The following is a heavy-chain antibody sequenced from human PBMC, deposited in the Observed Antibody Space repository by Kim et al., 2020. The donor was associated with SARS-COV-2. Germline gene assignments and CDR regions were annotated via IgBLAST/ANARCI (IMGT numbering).Heavy chain of an antibody. CDR3: ARTKAVGTALEYFFYGLDV. CDR1: GASISTDY. CDR2: IYDRGST. D-gene: IGHD2-8*02. Sequence: SETLSLTCTVSGASISTDYWSWIRQSPERGLEWIGYIYDRGSTNYNPPLRSRVAISGHSSNKHFSLTLTSVTAADTAVYYCARTKAVGTALEYFFYGLDVWGQGTTVIVSS. J-gene: IGHJ6*02. V-gene: IGHV4-59*13.